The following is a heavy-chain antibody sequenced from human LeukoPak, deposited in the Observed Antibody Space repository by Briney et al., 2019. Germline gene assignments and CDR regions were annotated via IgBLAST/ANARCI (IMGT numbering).Heavy chain of an antibody. CDR2: VIAAGGTT. CDR3: AKHYYDATGYFYSFDS. Sequence: GGSLRLSCAASGFTFSSFVMSWVRQAPGKGLEWVAVVIAAGGTTNYADSVKGRFTLSRDNSKNTLHLQMRGLGAEDTAVYYCAKHYYDATGYFYSFDSWGQGTLVTVSS. J-gene: IGHJ4*02. V-gene: IGHV3-23*01. D-gene: IGHD3-22*01. CDR1: GFTFSSFV.